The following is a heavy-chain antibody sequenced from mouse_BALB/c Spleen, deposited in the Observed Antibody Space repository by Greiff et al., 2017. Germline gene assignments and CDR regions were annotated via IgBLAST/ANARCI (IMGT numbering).Heavy chain of an antibody. D-gene: IGHD2-2*01. CDR3: VRHELGYDGEAWFAY. CDR1: GFTFNTYA. CDR2: IRSKSNNYAT. Sequence: EVQLVESGGGLVQPKGSLKLSCAASGFTFNTYAMNWVRQAPGKGLEWVARIRSKSNNYATYYADSVKDRFTISRDDSQSMLYLQMNNLKTEDTAMYYCVRHELGYDGEAWFAYWGQGTLVTVSA. J-gene: IGHJ3*01. V-gene: IGHV10-1*02.